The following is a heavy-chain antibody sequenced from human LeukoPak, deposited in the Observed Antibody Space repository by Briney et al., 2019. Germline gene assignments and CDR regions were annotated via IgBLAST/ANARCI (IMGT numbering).Heavy chain of an antibody. Sequence: SETLSLTCAVYGGSFSGYYWSWIRQPPGKGLEWIGEINHSGSTNYNPSLKSRVTISVDTSKNQFSLKLSSVTAADTAVYYCARPRSSGWVPFDYWGQGTLVTVSS. CDR2: INHSGST. CDR3: ARPRSSGWVPFDY. V-gene: IGHV4-34*01. J-gene: IGHJ4*02. CDR1: GGSFSGYY. D-gene: IGHD6-19*01.